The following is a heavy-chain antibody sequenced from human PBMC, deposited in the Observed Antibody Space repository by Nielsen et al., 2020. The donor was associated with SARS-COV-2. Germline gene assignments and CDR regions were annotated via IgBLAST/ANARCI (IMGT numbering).Heavy chain of an antibody. D-gene: IGHD3-10*01. Sequence: GGSLRLSCAASGFTFSSYEMNWVRQAPGKGLEWVSYISSSGSTIYYADSAKGRFTISRDNAKNSLYLQMNSLRAEDTAVYYCARDPGPDDYWGQGTLVTVSS. CDR3: ARDPGPDDY. CDR1: GFTFSSYE. V-gene: IGHV3-48*03. CDR2: ISSSGSTI. J-gene: IGHJ4*02.